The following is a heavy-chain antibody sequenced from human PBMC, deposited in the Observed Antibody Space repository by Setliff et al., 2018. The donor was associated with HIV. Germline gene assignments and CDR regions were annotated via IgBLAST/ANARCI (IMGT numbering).Heavy chain of an antibody. CDR1: GYTFTSYG. CDR2: ISAYNGNT. V-gene: IGHV1-18*01. D-gene: IGHD3-22*01. J-gene: IGHJ4*02. Sequence: ASVKVSCKASGYTFTSYGISWVRQAPGQGLEWMGWISAYNGNTNYAQKLQGRVTMTTDTSTSTAYMGLRSLRSDDTAVYYCARDRGPYDSSGHFDFWGQGTLVTVSS. CDR3: ARDRGPYDSSGHFDF.